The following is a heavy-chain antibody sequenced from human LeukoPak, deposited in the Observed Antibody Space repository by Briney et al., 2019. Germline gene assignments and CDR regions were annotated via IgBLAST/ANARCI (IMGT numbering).Heavy chain of an antibody. D-gene: IGHD2-15*01. Sequence: ASVKVSCKASGGTFSSYAISWVRQAPGQGLEWMGWISAYNGNTNYAQKLQGRVTMTTDTSTSTAYMELRSLRSDDTAVYYCARDRAYCSGGSCYFDYWGQGTLVTVSS. V-gene: IGHV1-18*01. J-gene: IGHJ4*02. CDR3: ARDRAYCSGGSCYFDY. CDR1: GGTFSSYA. CDR2: ISAYNGNT.